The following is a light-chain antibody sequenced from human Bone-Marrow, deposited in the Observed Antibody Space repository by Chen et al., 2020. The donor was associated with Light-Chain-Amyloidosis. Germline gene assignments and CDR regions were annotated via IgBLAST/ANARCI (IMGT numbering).Light chain of an antibody. CDR2: VGTGGLVG. CDR3: GADHGSGGNFVEV. V-gene: IGLV9-49*01. J-gene: IGLJ3*02. Sequence: QPVLTPPHSASAPLGPSVPPSCTLSRCSRNYTVDWYQQRPGKGPRFLMRVGTGGLVGTKGDGIPARFSVLGSGLHRYLAIKNIREVDESDYHCGADHGSGGNFVEVFGGGTKLTGL. CDR1: RCSRNYT.